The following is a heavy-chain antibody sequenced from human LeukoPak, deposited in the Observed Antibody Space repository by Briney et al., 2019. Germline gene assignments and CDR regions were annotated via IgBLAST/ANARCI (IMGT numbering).Heavy chain of an antibody. V-gene: IGHV3-30*04. J-gene: IGHJ5*02. CDR3: ARDYYGLNWFDP. D-gene: IGHD3-10*01. Sequence: GGSLRLSRAASGFTFSSYAMHWVRQAPGKGLEWVAVISYDGSNKYYADSVKGRFTISRDNSKNTLYLQMNSLRAEDTAVYYCARDYYGLNWFDPWGQGTLVTVSS. CDR1: GFTFSSYA. CDR2: ISYDGSNK.